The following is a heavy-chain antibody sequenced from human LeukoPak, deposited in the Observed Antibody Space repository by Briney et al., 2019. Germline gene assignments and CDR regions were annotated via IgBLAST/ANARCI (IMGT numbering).Heavy chain of an antibody. CDR3: ARDSAGLDSSGYYDY. CDR1: GGSISSYY. V-gene: IGHV4-39*02. CDR2: IYYSGST. J-gene: IGHJ4*02. Sequence: PSETLSLTCTVSGGSISSYYWGWIRQPPGKGLEWIGSIYYSGSTYYNPSLKSRVTISVDTSKNQFSLKLSSVTAADTAVYYCARDSAGLDSSGYYDYWGQGTLVTVSS. D-gene: IGHD3-22*01.